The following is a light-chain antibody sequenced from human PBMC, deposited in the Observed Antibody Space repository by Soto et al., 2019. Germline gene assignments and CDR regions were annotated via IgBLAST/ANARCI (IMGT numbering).Light chain of an antibody. V-gene: IGKV1-39*01. CDR3: QQSSNIPWT. J-gene: IGKJ1*01. Sequence: DIQMTQSPSSLSASVGDSVTISCRTSQHVDRYLSWYQQIPGRAPKLLIYSASSLVSGVPIRFRGSASGTEFTLSISSLQREDFATYFCQQSSNIPWTFGQATRWIS. CDR2: SAS. CDR1: QHVDRY.